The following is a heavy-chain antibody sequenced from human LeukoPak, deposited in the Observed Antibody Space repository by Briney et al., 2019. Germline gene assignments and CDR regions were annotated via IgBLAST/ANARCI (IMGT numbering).Heavy chain of an antibody. V-gene: IGHV4-34*01. CDR1: GGSFSGYY. J-gene: IGHJ4*02. D-gene: IGHD5-18*01. CDR2: INHSGST. Sequence: SETLSLTCAVYGGSFSGYYWSWIRQPPGKGLEWIGEINHSGSTNYNPSLTSRVTISVDTSKNQFSLKLSSVTAADTAVYYCARRGYSYGGIAYWGQGTLVTVSS. CDR3: ARRGYSYGGIAY.